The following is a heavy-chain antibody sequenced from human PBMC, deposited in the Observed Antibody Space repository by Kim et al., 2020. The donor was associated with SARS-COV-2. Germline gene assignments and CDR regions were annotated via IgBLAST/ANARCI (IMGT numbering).Heavy chain of an antibody. D-gene: IGHD3-10*01. J-gene: IGHJ5*02. CDR3: ARGNYGSGSSYFTSNWFDP. CDR1: GYTFTNYY. V-gene: IGHV1-46*03. Sequence: ASVKVSCKASGYTFTNYYLLWVRQAPGQGLEWMGIINPSGCSTNYAQKFHGRVTMTRDTSTSTVYMELSSLTSEDTAVYYCARGNYGSGSSYFTSNWFDP. CDR2: INPSGCST.